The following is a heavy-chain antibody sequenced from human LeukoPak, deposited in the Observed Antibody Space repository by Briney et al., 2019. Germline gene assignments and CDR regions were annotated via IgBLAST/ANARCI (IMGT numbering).Heavy chain of an antibody. D-gene: IGHD6-13*01. Sequence: GRSLRLSCAASGFTFSNYAMSCVRQAPEKGLEWVSGVSTSGADTYYADYVKGRFTIFRDNSKHTLYLQMNSLRAEDTAIYYCAKRVSYSSSPFDYWGQGTLVTVSS. V-gene: IGHV3-23*01. CDR1: GFTFSNYA. CDR2: VSTSGADT. J-gene: IGHJ4*02. CDR3: AKRVSYSSSPFDY.